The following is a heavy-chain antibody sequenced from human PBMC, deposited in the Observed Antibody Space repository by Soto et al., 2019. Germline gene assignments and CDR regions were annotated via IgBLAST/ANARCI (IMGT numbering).Heavy chain of an antibody. CDR3: ARVPDR. CDR1: DGSLSRGGYS. D-gene: IGHD2-2*01. Sequence: SETLSLTCAVCDGSLSRGGYSWSWIRQPPGKGLEWIGYIYHSGSTYYNPSLKSRVTISVDRSKNQFSLKLSSVTAADTAVYYCARVPDRWGQGTLVTVSS. CDR2: IYHSGST. V-gene: IGHV4-30-2*01. J-gene: IGHJ5*02.